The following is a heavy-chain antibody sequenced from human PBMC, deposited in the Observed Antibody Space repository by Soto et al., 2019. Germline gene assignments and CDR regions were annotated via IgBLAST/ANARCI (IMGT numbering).Heavy chain of an antibody. CDR2: MNPNSGNT. V-gene: IGHV1-8*01. CDR1: GYTFTGYD. CDR3: ARYYYDYYYMDD. Sequence: GASVKVSCKASGYTFTGYDINWVRQATGQGLERMGWMNPNSGNTGYAQKFQGRVTMTRNTSISTAYMELSSLRSEDTAVYYCARYYYDYYYMDDWGRGTTVNVSS. J-gene: IGHJ6*03.